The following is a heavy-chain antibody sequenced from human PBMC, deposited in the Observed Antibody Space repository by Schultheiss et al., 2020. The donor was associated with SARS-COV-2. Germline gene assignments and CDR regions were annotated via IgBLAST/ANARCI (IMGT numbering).Heavy chain of an antibody. J-gene: IGHJ6*02. D-gene: IGHD3-22*01. V-gene: IGHV3-48*04. Sequence: GGSLRLSCAASGFTFSSSWMHWVCQAPEKGLEWVSYISLSSTTRYYADSVKGRFTISRDNSKKTLYLQMNSLRVEDTAVYYCARDYQDSSEETGPKRYYYDSRGPPVYYGMDVWGQGTTVTVAS. CDR3: ARDYQDSSEETGPKRYYYDSRGPPVYYGMDV. CDR2: ISLSSTTR. CDR1: GFTFSSSW.